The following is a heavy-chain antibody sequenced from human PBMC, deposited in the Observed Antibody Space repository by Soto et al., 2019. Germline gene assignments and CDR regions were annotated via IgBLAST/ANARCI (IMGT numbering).Heavy chain of an antibody. CDR3: ARERGVAGRAPNDY. CDR2: INSDGSST. J-gene: IGHJ4*02. Sequence: GGSLRLSCAASGFTFSSYWMHWVRQAPGKGLVWVSRINSDGSSTSYADSVKGRFTISRDNAKNTLYLQMDSLRAEDTVVYYCARERGVAGRAPNDYWGQGTLVTVSS. CDR1: GFTFSSYW. V-gene: IGHV3-74*01. D-gene: IGHD6-19*01.